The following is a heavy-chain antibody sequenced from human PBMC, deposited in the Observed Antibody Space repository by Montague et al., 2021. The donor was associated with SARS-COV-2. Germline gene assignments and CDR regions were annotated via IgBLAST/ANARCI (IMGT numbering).Heavy chain of an antibody. CDR3: ARQAAGSYFYYGVDV. Sequence: SETLSLTCTVSGDSINTYYWNWIRQPPGKGLEWLGFIFYTGSTNYNPSLKSRVTISLDTSKTQFFLTVTSVTAADTAVYYCARQAAGSYFYYGVDVWGQGTTVTVSS. D-gene: IGHD6-13*01. CDR1: GDSINTYY. V-gene: IGHV4-59*12. J-gene: IGHJ6*02. CDR2: IFYTGST.